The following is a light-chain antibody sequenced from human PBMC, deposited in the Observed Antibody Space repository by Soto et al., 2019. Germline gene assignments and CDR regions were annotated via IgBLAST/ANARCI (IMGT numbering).Light chain of an antibody. CDR1: QDINTY. Sequence: DIQLTQSPSFLSASVGDRVTITCRASQDINTYLAWYQLKPGKAPKLLIFAASTLQNGVPSRFSGSGSGTEFTVTITSLQPEDFATYYCQQRKSYPITFGQGTRLEIK. J-gene: IGKJ5*01. V-gene: IGKV1-9*01. CDR2: AAS. CDR3: QQRKSYPIT.